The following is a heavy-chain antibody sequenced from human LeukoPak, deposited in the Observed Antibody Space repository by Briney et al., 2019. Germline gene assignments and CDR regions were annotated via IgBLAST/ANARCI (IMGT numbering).Heavy chain of an antibody. CDR3: ARESGSRLPHQH. J-gene: IGHJ1*01. D-gene: IGHD4-11*01. CDR1: GGTFSSYA. V-gene: IGHV1-69*13. Sequence: ASVKVSCKASGGTFSSYAISWVRQAPGQGLEWMGGIIPIFGTANYAQKFQGRVTITADESTSTAYMELSSLRSEDTAVYYCARESGSRLPHQHWGQGTLVTVSS. CDR2: IIPIFGTA.